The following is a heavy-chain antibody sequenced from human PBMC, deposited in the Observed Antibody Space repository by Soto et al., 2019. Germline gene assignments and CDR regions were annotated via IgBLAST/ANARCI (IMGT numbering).Heavy chain of an antibody. V-gene: IGHV4-59*01. J-gene: IGHJ6*03. CDR2: IYYSGST. D-gene: IGHD2-8*01. Sequence: SETLSLTCTVSGGSISSYYWSWIRQPPGKGLEWIGYIYYSGSTNYNPSLKSRVTISVDTSKNQFSLKLSSVTAADTAVYYCARVTVLRYYYYMDVWGKGTTVTVSS. CDR1: GGSISSYY. CDR3: ARVTVLRYYYYMDV.